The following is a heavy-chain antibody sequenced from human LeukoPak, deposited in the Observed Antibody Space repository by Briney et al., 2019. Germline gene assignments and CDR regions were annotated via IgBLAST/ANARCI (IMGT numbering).Heavy chain of an antibody. J-gene: IGHJ4*02. CDR1: GGSFSGYY. V-gene: IGHV4-34*01. D-gene: IGHD2-2*02. CDR3: ARAKYCRSTSCYTESGFDY. Sequence: PSETLSLTCAVYGGSFSGYYWSWIRQPPGKGLEWIGEINHSGSTNYNPSLKSRVTISVDTSKNQFSLKLSSVTAADTAVYYCARAKYCRSTSCYTESGFDYWGQGTLVTVSS. CDR2: INHSGST.